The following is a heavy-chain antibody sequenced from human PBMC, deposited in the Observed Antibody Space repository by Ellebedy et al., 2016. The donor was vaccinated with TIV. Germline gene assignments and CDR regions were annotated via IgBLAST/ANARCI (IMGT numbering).Heavy chain of an antibody. CDR1: GGTFSSYA. J-gene: IGHJ4*02. Sequence: SVKVSXXASGGTFSSYAISWVRQAPGQGLEWMGGIIPIFGTANYAQKFQGRVTITADESTSTAYMELSSLRSEDTAVYYCAREGYYDSSGYLGSYWGQGTLVTVSS. D-gene: IGHD3-22*01. CDR3: AREGYYDSSGYLGSY. CDR2: IIPIFGTA. V-gene: IGHV1-69*13.